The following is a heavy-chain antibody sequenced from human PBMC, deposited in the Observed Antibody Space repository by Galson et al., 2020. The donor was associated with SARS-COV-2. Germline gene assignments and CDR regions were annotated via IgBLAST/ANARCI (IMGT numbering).Heavy chain of an antibody. J-gene: IGHJ4*02. CDR3: AKGGGSYDAYFDY. V-gene: IGHV3-30*18. CDR1: GFTFSSYG. CDR2: ISYDGSNK. D-gene: IGHD1-26*01. Sequence: GGSLRLSCAASGFTFSSYGMHWVRQAPGKGLEWVAVISYDGSNKYYADSVKGRLTISRDNSKNTLYLQMNSLRAEDTAVYYCAKGGGSYDAYFDYWGQGTLVTVSS.